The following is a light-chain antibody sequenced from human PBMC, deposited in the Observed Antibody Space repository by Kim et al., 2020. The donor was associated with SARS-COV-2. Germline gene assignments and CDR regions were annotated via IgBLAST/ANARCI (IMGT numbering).Light chain of an antibody. J-gene: IGLJ2*01. Sequence: QTVVTQEPSFSVSPGGTVTLTCGLSSGSVSTSYYPSWYQQTPGQAPRTLIYSTNTRSSGVPDRFSGSILGNKAALTITGAQADDESDYYCVLYMGSGISVFGGGTHLTVL. V-gene: IGLV8-61*01. CDR2: STN. CDR1: SGSVSTSYY. CDR3: VLYMGSGISV.